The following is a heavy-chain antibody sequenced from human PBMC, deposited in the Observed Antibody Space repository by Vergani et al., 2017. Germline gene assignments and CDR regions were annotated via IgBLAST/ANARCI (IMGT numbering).Heavy chain of an antibody. D-gene: IGHD3-16*02. J-gene: IGHJ4*02. CDR3: ARELSVITCGGVIDDVGY. CDR2: ISSSSSTI. Sequence: EVQLLEAGGGLVQPGGSLRLSCAASGFTFSSYSMNWVRQAPGKGLEWVSYISSSSSTIYYADSVKGRFTISRDNAKNSLYLQMNSLRDEDTAVYYCARELSVITCGGVIDDVGYWGQGTLVTVSS. V-gene: IGHV3-48*02. CDR1: GFTFSSYS.